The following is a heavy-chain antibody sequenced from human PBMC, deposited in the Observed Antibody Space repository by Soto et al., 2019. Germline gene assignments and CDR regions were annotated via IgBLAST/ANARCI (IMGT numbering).Heavy chain of an antibody. CDR3: ARELELLISDYYYYYMDV. CDR1: GGSISSYY. Sequence: SETLSLTCTVSGGSISSYYWSWIRQPPGKGLEWIGYIYYSGSTNYNPSLKSRVTISVDTSKNQFSLKLSSVTAADTAVYYCARELELLISDYYYYYMDVWGKGTTVTVSS. V-gene: IGHV4-59*01. J-gene: IGHJ6*03. CDR2: IYYSGST. D-gene: IGHD1-7*01.